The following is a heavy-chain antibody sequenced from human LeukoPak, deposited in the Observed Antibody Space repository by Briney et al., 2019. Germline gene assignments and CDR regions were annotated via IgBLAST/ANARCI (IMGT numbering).Heavy chain of an antibody. CDR3: VRPDYDRGAESYGGDF. Sequence: GGSLRLSRVASGFAFSSYAMNWVRQAPGKGLEWVSYIGSNFETIYADSVKGRFTIYRDNAKNSLSLQMNSLRADDTAVYYCVRPDYDRGAESYGGDFWGQGTLVTVSS. V-gene: IGHV3-48*01. J-gene: IGHJ4*02. CDR2: IGSNFETI. D-gene: IGHD3-10*01. CDR1: GFAFSSYA.